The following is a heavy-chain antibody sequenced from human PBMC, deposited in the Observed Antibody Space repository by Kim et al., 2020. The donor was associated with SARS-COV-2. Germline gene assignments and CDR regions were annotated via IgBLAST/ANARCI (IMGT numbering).Heavy chain of an antibody. J-gene: IGHJ6*02. V-gene: IGHV3-74*01. CDR2: INSDGSST. CDR3: ARDPTRLLGRGYGMDV. Sequence: GGSLRLSCAASGFTFSSYWMHWVRQAPGKGLVWVSRINSDGSSTSYADSVKSRFTISRDNAKNTLYLQMNSLRAEDTAVYYCARDPTRLLGRGYGMDVWGQGTTVTVSS. D-gene: IGHD6-25*01. CDR1: GFTFSSYW.